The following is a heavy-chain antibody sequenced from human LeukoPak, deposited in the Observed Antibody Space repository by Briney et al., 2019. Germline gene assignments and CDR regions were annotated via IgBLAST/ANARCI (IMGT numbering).Heavy chain of an antibody. CDR3: ATGYNDYGDSSFSWYDAFDI. CDR2: FDPEDGET. CDR1: GYTLTELS. V-gene: IGHV1-24*01. J-gene: IGHJ3*02. Sequence: ASVKVSCKVSGYTLTELSMQWVRQAPGKGLEWMGGFDPEDGETIYAQKFQGRVTMTEDTSTDAAYMELSSLRSEDTAVYYCATGYNDYGDSSFSWYDAFDIWGQGTMVTVSS. D-gene: IGHD4-17*01.